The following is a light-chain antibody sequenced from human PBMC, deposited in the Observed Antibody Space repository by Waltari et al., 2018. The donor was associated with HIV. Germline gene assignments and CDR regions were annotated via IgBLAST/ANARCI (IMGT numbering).Light chain of an antibody. CDR3: AAWDDSLNRVV. J-gene: IGLJ2*01. V-gene: IGLV1-44*01. CDR1: SSTVGGNT. Sequence: QSMRTRPPSPSRTPGQRGTIPCSVSSSTVGGNTVNGSQRLPGPAPQLLLYSNNKRPSGVPDRFSGSRSGNSASLAISGPQSEDEADYYCAAWDDSLNRVVFGGGTKLTVL. CDR2: SNN.